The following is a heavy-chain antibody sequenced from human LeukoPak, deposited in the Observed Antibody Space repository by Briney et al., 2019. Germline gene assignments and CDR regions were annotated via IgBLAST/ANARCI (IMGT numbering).Heavy chain of an antibody. CDR3: ARDLDSGYAHYYMDV. Sequence: SETLSLTCTVSGGSISSSSYYWGWIRQPPGKGLEWIGSIYYSGSTYYNPSLKSRVTISVDTSKNQFSLKLSSVTAADTAVYYCARDLDSGYAHYYMDVWGKGTTVTVSS. V-gene: IGHV4-39*07. J-gene: IGHJ6*03. CDR2: IYYSGST. D-gene: IGHD5-12*01. CDR1: GGSISSSSYY.